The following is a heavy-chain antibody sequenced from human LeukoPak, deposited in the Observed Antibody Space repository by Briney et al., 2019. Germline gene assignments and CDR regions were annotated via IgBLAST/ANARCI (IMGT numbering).Heavy chain of an antibody. CDR2: ISSSGSAV. CDR3: AREGPHYYKDAFDI. D-gene: IGHD3-10*01. Sequence: GGSLRLSCAASGFTFSSYEMNWVRQAPGKGLEWVSYISSSGSAVHYADSVKGRFTISRDNAKNSLYLQMNSLRAEDTAVYFCAREGPHYYKDAFDIWGQGTMVTISS. CDR1: GFTFSSYE. J-gene: IGHJ3*02. V-gene: IGHV3-48*03.